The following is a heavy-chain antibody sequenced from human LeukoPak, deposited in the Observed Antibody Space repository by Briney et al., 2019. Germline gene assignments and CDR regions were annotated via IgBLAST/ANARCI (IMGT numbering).Heavy chain of an antibody. J-gene: IGHJ3*02. Sequence: ASVKVSCKVSGYTLTELSMHWVRQAPGKGLEWMGGFDPEDGETIYAQKFQGRVTMTEDTSTDTAYMELSSLRSEDTAVYYCATSQSGGGYSYGYGAFDIWGQGTMVTVSS. CDR1: GYTLTELS. CDR3: ATSQSGGGYSYGYGAFDI. V-gene: IGHV1-24*01. CDR2: FDPEDGET. D-gene: IGHD5-18*01.